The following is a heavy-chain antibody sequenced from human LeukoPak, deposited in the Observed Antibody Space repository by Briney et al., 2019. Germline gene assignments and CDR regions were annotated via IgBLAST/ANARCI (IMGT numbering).Heavy chain of an antibody. CDR1: GGSISNYY. V-gene: IGHV4-59*01. J-gene: IGHJ3*02. D-gene: IGHD5-12*01. CDR3: ARDKRYSAYDSGDAFDI. Sequence: SETLSLTCTVSGGSISNYYWSWIRQPPGKGLEWIGYINYGGSTNYNPSLKSRVTISGDTSKNQFVLRLSAVTAADTAVYYCARDKRYSAYDSGDAFDIWGQGTMVTVSS. CDR2: INYGGST.